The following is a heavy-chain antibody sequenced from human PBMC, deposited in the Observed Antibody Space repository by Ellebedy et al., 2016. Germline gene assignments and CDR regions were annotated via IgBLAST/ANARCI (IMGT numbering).Heavy chain of an antibody. CDR3: ARHYGDYYFDY. J-gene: IGHJ4*02. CDR1: GFTFSSYN. D-gene: IGHD4-17*01. Sequence: GGSLRLSCAASGFTFSSYNMNWVRQAPGKGPEWVSSISTSSSYIHYADSVKGRFTISRDNAKDSLYLQMNSLRAEDTAVYYCARHYGDYYFDYWGQGILVTVSS. CDR2: ISTSSSYI. V-gene: IGHV3-21*01.